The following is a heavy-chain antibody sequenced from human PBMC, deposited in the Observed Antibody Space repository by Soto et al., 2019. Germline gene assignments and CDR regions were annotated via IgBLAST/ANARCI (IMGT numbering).Heavy chain of an antibody. CDR1: GYTFTSYD. Sequence: QVQLVQSGAEVKKPGASVKVSCKASGYTFTSYDINWVRQATGQGLEWMGWMNPNSGNTGYAQKFQGGVTMTRNTSISTAYMELSSLRSEDTAVYYCARGATPYYYYYDGMDVWGQGTTVTVSS. V-gene: IGHV1-8*01. CDR3: ARGATPYYYYYDGMDV. CDR2: MNPNSGNT. D-gene: IGHD2-15*01. J-gene: IGHJ6*02.